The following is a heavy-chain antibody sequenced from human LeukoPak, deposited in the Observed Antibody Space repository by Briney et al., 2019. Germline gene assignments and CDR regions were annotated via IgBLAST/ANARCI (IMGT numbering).Heavy chain of an antibody. CDR2: IIPILGIA. CDR1: VGTFSSYA. Sequence: ASVKVSCKASVGTFSSYAISWVRQAPGQGLEWMGRIIPILGIANYAQKFQGRVTITADKSTSTAYMELSSLRSEDTAVYYCARDHFGVVSSDWGQGTLVTVSS. D-gene: IGHD3-3*01. J-gene: IGHJ4*02. CDR3: ARDHFGVVSSD. V-gene: IGHV1-69*04.